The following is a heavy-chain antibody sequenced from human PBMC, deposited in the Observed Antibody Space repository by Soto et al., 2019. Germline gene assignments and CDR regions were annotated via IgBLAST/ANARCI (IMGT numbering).Heavy chain of an antibody. CDR2: FSGGGGST. Sequence: EVQLLESGGGLVQPGGSLRLSCAASGFSFSSYAMSWVRQAPGKGLEWVSGFSGGGGSTYYADSVKGRFTISRDNSKNTLYLQRNSLRAEDTAVYYCAKDRSTGWYWAFDIWGQGTMVTVSS. CDR3: AKDRSTGWYWAFDI. J-gene: IGHJ3*02. D-gene: IGHD6-19*01. CDR1: GFSFSSYA. V-gene: IGHV3-23*01.